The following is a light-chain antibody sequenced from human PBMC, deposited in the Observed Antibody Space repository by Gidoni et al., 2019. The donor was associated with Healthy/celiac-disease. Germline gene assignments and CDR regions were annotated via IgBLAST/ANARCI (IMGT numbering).Light chain of an antibody. Sequence: DIQMTQSPSSLSASVDDRVTITCRASQSISSYLNWYQQKPGKAPKLLIYAASSLQSGVPSRFSGSGSGTDFTLTISSLQPEDFATYYCKQSYSTPLTFGGGTKVEIK. CDR1: QSISSY. J-gene: IGKJ4*01. CDR3: KQSYSTPLT. CDR2: AAS. V-gene: IGKV1-39*01.